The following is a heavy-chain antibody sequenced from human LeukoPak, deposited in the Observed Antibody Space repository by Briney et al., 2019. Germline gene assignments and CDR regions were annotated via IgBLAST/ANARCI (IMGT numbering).Heavy chain of an antibody. CDR2: IYSGGST. V-gene: IGHV3-66*01. Sequence: GGSLRLSCAASGFTFSSYGMHWVRQAPGKGLEWVSVIYSGGSTYYADSVKGRFTISRDNSKNTLYLQMNSLRAEDTAVYYCARIRRFPNWFDPWGQGTLVTVSS. D-gene: IGHD2-21*01. J-gene: IGHJ5*02. CDR3: ARIRRFPNWFDP. CDR1: GFTFSSYG.